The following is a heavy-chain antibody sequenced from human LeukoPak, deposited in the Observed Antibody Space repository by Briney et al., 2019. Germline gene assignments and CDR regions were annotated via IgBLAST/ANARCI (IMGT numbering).Heavy chain of an antibody. D-gene: IGHD6-19*01. CDR2: INHSGST. CDR3: ARTHFPGYSSGWYAPYYFDY. Sequence: PSETLSLTCAVYGGSFSGYYWSWIRQPPGKGLEWIGEINHSGSTNYNPSLKSRVTISVDTSKNQFSLKLSSVTAADTAVYYCARTHFPGYSSGWYAPYYFDYWGQGTLVTVSS. V-gene: IGHV4-34*01. CDR1: GGSFSGYY. J-gene: IGHJ4*02.